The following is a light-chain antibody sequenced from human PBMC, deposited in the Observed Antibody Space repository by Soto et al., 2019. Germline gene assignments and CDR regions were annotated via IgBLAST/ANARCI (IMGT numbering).Light chain of an antibody. CDR3: SSYTTTTRL. V-gene: IGLV2-14*01. CDR1: SSDIGSNNY. J-gene: IGLJ3*02. CDR2: EVS. Sequence: QAVLTQPASVSGSPGQSITISCNGTSSDIGSNNYVSWFQQRPGKAPTLIIYEVSNRPSGVSNHFSGSKSGNTASLTISGLLPEDEAEYYCSSYTTTTRLFGGGTKLTVL.